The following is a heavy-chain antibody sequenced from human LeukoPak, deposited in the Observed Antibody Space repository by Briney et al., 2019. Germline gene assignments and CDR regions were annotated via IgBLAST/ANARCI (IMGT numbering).Heavy chain of an antibody. J-gene: IGHJ5*01. CDR3: ARSRQASGLFNS. Sequence: PSETLSLTCTVSGYAITSGGFSWNWIRQSPGKGLEWIGCIYDRGPAYYNPSLKSRFTISVDRPKNQFFLNVTSLTAADTAVYFCARSRQASGLFNSWGQGTLVVVSS. CDR2: IYDRGPA. D-gene: IGHD3-10*01. V-gene: IGHV4-30-2*06. CDR1: GYAITSGGFS.